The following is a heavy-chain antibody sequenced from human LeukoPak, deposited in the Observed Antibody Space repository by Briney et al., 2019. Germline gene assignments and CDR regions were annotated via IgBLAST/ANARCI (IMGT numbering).Heavy chain of an antibody. V-gene: IGHV1-69*05. D-gene: IGHD6-19*01. Sequence: ASAKVSCKASGGTFSSYAISWVRQAPGQGLEWMGRIIPIFGTANYAQKFQGRVTITTDESTSTAYMELSSLRSEDTAVYYCARDRVAVAGPDAFDIWGQGTMVTVSS. CDR3: ARDRVAVAGPDAFDI. CDR1: GGTFSSYA. J-gene: IGHJ3*02. CDR2: IIPIFGTA.